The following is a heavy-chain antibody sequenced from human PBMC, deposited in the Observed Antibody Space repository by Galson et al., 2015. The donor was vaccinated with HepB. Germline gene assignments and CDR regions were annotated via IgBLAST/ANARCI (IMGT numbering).Heavy chain of an antibody. CDR2: INSDGITT. J-gene: IGHJ4*02. V-gene: IGHV3-74*01. CDR3: ARDSSPLWFGELFSY. Sequence: SLRLSCAASGFTFNNYWMHWVRQGPGKGLVWLSRINSDGITTSYADSVKGRFTISRDNSGHTLFLQMDSLRVEDTAVYYCARDSSPLWFGELFSYWGQGTQVIVSS. CDR1: GFTFNNYW. D-gene: IGHD3-10*01.